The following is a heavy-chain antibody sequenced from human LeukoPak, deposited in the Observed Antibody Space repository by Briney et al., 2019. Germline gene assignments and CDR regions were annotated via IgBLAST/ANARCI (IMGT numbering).Heavy chain of an antibody. CDR1: GGSISSGSYY. CDR2: IYGSGNT. D-gene: IGHD6-19*01. Sequence: TLSLTCTVSGGSISSGSYYWSWIRQPAGKGLEWIGYIYGSGNTNYNPSLKSRVTMSIDTSKNQFSLKLTSVTAADTATYYCARETSLAGFASGLGFNYWGQGILVTVSS. V-gene: IGHV4-61*10. CDR3: ARETSLAGFASGLGFNY. J-gene: IGHJ4*02.